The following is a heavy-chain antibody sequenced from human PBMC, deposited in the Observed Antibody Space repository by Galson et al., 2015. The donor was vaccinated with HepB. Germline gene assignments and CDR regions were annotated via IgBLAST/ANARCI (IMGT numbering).Heavy chain of an antibody. J-gene: IGHJ4*02. D-gene: IGHD3-3*01. Sequence: SLRLSCAASGFTFSSYGMHWVRQAPGKGLEWVAVISYDGSNKYYADSVKGRFTISRDNSKNTLYLQMNSLRAEDTAVYYCAKVVLEWGYVSDYWGQGTLVTVSS. V-gene: IGHV3-30*18. CDR1: GFTFSSYG. CDR2: ISYDGSNK. CDR3: AKVVLEWGYVSDY.